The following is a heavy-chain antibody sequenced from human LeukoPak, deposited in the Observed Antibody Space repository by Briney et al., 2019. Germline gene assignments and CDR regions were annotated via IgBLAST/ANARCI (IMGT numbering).Heavy chain of an antibody. Sequence: GASVKVSCKASGFTFTSSAVQWVRQARGQRLEWIGWIVVGSGNTNYTQKFQERVTITRDMSTSTAYMELSSLRSEDTAVYYCAAYARRPQQWLVQAILDYWGQGTLVTVSS. CDR3: AAYARRPQQWLVQAILDY. CDR2: IVVGSGNT. CDR1: GFTFTSSA. D-gene: IGHD6-19*01. V-gene: IGHV1-58*01. J-gene: IGHJ4*02.